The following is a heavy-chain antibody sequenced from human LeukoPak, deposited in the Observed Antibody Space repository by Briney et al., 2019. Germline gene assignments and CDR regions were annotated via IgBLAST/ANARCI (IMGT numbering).Heavy chain of an antibody. V-gene: IGHV3-33*01. Sequence: GGSLRLSCAASGFAFSSYGMHWVRQAPGKGLEWVAVIWYDGSNKYYADSVKGRFTISRDNSKNTLYLQMNSLRAEDTAVYYCAREMAEGCSGGSCPDAFDIWGQGTMVTVSS. CDR1: GFAFSSYG. J-gene: IGHJ3*02. CDR3: AREMAEGCSGGSCPDAFDI. CDR2: IWYDGSNK. D-gene: IGHD2-15*01.